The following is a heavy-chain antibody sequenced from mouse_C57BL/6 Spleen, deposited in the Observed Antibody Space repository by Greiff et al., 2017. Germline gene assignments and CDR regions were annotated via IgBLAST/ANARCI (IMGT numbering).Heavy chain of an antibody. Sequence: VQLQQPGAELVRPGASVKLSCKASGYTFTSYGISWVKQRTGQGLEWIGEIYPGSGNTYYNEKFKGKATLTVDKSSSTAYMELRSLTSEDSAVYFCARETTDEAYWGKGPLVTVSA. V-gene: IGHV1-81*01. CDR3: ARETTDEAY. J-gene: IGHJ3*01. D-gene: IGHD1-1*01. CDR1: GYTFTSYG. CDR2: IYPGSGNT.